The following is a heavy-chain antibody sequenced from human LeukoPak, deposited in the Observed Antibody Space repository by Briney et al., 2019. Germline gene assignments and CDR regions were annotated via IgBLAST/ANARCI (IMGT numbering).Heavy chain of an antibody. CDR1: GGTFSSYA. D-gene: IGHD2/OR15-2a*01. J-gene: IGHJ6*02. V-gene: IGHV1-69*05. CDR3: ARDTRQYYHNGMDV. Sequence: ASVKVSCKASGGTFSSYAISWVRQAPGQGLEWMGGIIPIFGTANYAQKFQGRVTITTDESTSTAYMELSSLRTEDTAVYYCARDTRQYYHNGMDVWGHGTTVTVSS. CDR2: IIPIFGTA.